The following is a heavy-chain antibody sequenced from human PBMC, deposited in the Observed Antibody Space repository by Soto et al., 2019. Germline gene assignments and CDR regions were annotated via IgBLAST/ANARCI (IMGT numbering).Heavy chain of an antibody. CDR3: ARDSPEVVEMATIFDY. CDR1: GYTFTSYY. D-gene: IGHD5-12*01. CDR2: INPSGGST. Sequence: RASVKVSCKXSGYTFTSYYMHWVRQAPGQGLEWMGIINPSGGSTSYAQKFQGRVTMTRDTSTSTVYMELSSLRSEDTAVYYCARDSPEVVEMATIFDYWGQGTLVTVS. V-gene: IGHV1-46*01. J-gene: IGHJ4*02.